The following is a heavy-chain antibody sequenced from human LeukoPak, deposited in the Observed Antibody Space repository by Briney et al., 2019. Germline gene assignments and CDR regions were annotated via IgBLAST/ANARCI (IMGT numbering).Heavy chain of an antibody. CDR2: INTDGSST. CDR1: VFTFSSYW. Sequence: GGSLRLSCAASVFTFSSYWMHWVRQAPGKGLVWVSRINTDGSSTSYADSVKGRFTISRDNAKNTLYLQMNSLRAEDTAVYYCARVHYDFWSGPTVYYFDYWGQGTLVTVSS. CDR3: ARVHYDFWSGPTVYYFDY. V-gene: IGHV3-74*01. J-gene: IGHJ4*02. D-gene: IGHD3-3*01.